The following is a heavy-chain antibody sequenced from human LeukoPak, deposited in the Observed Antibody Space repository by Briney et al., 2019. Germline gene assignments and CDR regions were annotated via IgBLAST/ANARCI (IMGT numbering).Heavy chain of an antibody. CDR1: GFIFRNYG. D-gene: IGHD3-22*01. V-gene: IGHV3-30*18. Sequence: GRSLRLSCVVSGFIFRNYGMRWVRQAPGKGLEWVAVISYDGSNNYYTDSVKGRFTISRDNSKNTLYLQMNSLRAEDTAVYYCAKRHTMIVVVTLLDYWGQGTLVTVSS. CDR3: AKRHTMIVVVTLLDY. J-gene: IGHJ4*02. CDR2: ISYDGSNN.